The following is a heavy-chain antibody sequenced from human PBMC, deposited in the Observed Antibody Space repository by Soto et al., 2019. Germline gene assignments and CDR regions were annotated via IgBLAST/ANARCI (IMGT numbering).Heavy chain of an antibody. V-gene: IGHV4-39*02. CDR2: IYYSGST. Sequence: SETLSLTCTVSGGSISSSSYYWGWIRQPPGKGLEWIGSIYYSGSTYYNPSLKSRVTISVDTSKNHLSLNLSSVTAADTAVYYCARGGVKVGNYYYYYGMDVWGQGTKVTVS. CDR3: ARGGVKVGNYYYYYGMDV. CDR1: GGSISSSSYY. D-gene: IGHD7-27*01. J-gene: IGHJ6*02.